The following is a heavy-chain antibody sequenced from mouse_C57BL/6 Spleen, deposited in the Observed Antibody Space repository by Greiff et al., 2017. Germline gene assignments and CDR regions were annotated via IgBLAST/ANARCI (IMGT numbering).Heavy chain of an antibody. CDR2: IRNKANGYTT. CDR1: GFTFTDYY. J-gene: IGHJ1*03. D-gene: IGHD2-5*01. CDR3: ARYPFYYSNYVWYFDV. V-gene: IGHV7-3*01. Sequence: EVKLVESGGGLVQPGGSLSLSCAASGFTFTDYYMSWVRQPPGKALEWLGFIRNKANGYTTEYSASVKGRFTISRDNSQSILYLQMNALRSEDSATYYCARYPFYYSNYVWYFDVWGTGTTVTVSS.